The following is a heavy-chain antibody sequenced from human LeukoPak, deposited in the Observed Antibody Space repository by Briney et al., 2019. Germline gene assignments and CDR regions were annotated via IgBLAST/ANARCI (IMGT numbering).Heavy chain of an antibody. Sequence: GGSLRLSCAASGFTFNKHGMHWVRQAPGKGLEWFSFIRNDGNDKYYADSVKGRFTISRDNSKNTLYLQMNSLRAEDTAVYYSAKRDSGCIDYWGQGTLVTVSS. CDR3: AKRDSGCIDY. V-gene: IGHV3-30*02. CDR2: IRNDGNDK. CDR1: GFTFNKHG. J-gene: IGHJ4*02. D-gene: IGHD6-19*01.